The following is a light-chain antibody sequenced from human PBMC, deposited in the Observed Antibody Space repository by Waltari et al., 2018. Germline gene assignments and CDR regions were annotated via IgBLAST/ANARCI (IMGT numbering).Light chain of an antibody. CDR1: RSNLGTGYD. CDR2: GNN. J-gene: IGLJ3*02. CDR3: QSYDTSLRAWL. Sequence: QPVLTQPPSVSGAPGQSVTISCTGSRSNLGTGYDVHWYQHLPGTPPKLLIFGNNNRPAGVPHRVSGFRSGTSASLSITGLQIDDEAKYYCQSYDTSLRAWLFGGGTELTVL. V-gene: IGLV1-40*01.